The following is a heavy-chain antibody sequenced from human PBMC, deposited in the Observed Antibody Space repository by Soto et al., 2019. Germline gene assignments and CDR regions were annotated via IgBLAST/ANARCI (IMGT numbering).Heavy chain of an antibody. Sequence: GSVRLSCAASGFTFNNARMSWVRQAPGKGLDWVGRITTKAERGTTDYAASVKGRFTLSRDDSRNTLFLQMNSLKTEDTAVYYCTTNGAASVGTLSYWGQGTLVTVSS. J-gene: IGHJ4*02. CDR3: TTNGAASVGTLSY. CDR2: ITTKAERGTT. V-gene: IGHV3-15*01. D-gene: IGHD1-26*01. CDR1: GFTFNNAR.